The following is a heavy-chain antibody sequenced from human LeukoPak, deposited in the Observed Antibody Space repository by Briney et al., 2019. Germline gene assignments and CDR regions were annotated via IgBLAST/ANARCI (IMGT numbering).Heavy chain of an antibody. CDR1: GYTFTGYY. J-gene: IGHJ5*02. V-gene: IGHV1-2*02. Sequence: ASVKVSCKASGYTFTGYYMHWVRQAPGQGLGWMGWINPNSGGTNYAQKFQGRVTMTRDTSISTAYMELSRLRSDDTAVYYCARGEHSSDWFDPWGQGTLVTVSS. D-gene: IGHD6-19*01. CDR3: ARGEHSSDWFDP. CDR2: INPNSGGT.